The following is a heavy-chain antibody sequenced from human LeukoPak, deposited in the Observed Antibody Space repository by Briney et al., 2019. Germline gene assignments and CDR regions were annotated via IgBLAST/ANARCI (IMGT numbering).Heavy chain of an antibody. V-gene: IGHV1-46*01. J-gene: IGHJ4*02. CDR2: IDSSGGST. D-gene: IGHD1-1*01. Sequence: ASVNVSCKTSGYTFTTYYIHWMRQAPGQGLEWMGTIDSSGGSTDYAQKFQGRVTMTRDTSTSTVYLELNSLRSEDTAVYYCARGGSTGIFDFWGQGTLVTVSS. CDR3: ARGGSTGIFDF. CDR1: GYTFTTYY.